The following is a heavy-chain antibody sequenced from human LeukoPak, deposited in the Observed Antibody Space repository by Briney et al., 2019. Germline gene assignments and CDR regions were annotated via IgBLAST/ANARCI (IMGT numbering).Heavy chain of an antibody. Sequence: ASVKVSCKASGYTFTSYGISWVRQAPGQGLEWMGWISAYNGNTNYAQKLQGRVTMTTDTSTSTAYMELRSLRSDDTVVYYCARDLRHNMVRGVMGPLNYWGQGTLVTVSS. D-gene: IGHD3-10*01. J-gene: IGHJ4*02. CDR2: ISAYNGNT. CDR1: GYTFTSYG. V-gene: IGHV1-18*04. CDR3: ARDLRHNMVRGVMGPLNY.